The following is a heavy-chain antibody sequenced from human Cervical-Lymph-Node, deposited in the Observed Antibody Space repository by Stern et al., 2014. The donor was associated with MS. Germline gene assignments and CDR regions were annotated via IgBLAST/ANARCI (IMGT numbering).Heavy chain of an antibody. V-gene: IGHV1-46*01. J-gene: IGHJ5*02. CDR2: INPSGGST. D-gene: IGHD2-15*01. CDR3: ARDMVDADKWFDP. CDR1: GYTFTHYH. Sequence: VQLVESGAEVKKPGASVNVSCKASGYTFTHYHIHWVRQDPGQGLEWMAVINPSGGSTTYGQKFHGRLTVTRDTSTSTVYMELRSLRSDDTALYYCARDMVDADKWFDPWGQGTLVTVSS.